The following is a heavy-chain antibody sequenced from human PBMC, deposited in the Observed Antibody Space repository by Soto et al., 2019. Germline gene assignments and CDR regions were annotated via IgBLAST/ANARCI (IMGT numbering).Heavy chain of an antibody. D-gene: IGHD1-26*01. V-gene: IGHV4-4*02. Sequence: QVQLQESGPGLVKPSGTLSLTCTVSGGSMTSSNWWNWVRQPPGKGLEWMWEAHHSGRTNYNPSLKRRVTTAVDKAKHHSSLKLSAVTAADTAVYYCASSEATGLDHWGQGTLVTVSS. J-gene: IGHJ4*02. CDR3: ASSEATGLDH. CDR1: GGSMTSSNW. CDR2: AHHSGRT.